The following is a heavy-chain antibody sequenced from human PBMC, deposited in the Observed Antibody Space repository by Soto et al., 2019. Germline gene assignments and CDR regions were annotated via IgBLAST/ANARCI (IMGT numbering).Heavy chain of an antibody. CDR2: ISYSGST. CDR1: GDSTITFY. Sequence: SETLSLTCTVSGDSTITFYWSWIRQPPGKGLEWIGYISYSGSTNYNPSLKSRVTISVDTSKNQFSLKLSSVTAADTAVYYCARRSRCGDPDYWGQGTLVTVSS. V-gene: IGHV4-59*08. D-gene: IGHD4-17*01. CDR3: ARRSRCGDPDY. J-gene: IGHJ4*02.